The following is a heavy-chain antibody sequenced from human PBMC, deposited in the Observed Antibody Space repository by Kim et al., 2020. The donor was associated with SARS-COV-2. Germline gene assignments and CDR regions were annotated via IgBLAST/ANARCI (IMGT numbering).Heavy chain of an antibody. CDR3: AYYYDSSGYETFDY. Sequence: ASVKVSCKASGYTFTGYYMHWVRQAPGQGLEWMGWINPNSGGTNYAQKFQGRVTMTRDTSISTAYMELSRLRSDDTAVYYCAYYYDSSGYETFDYWGQGTLVTVSS. J-gene: IGHJ4*02. CDR2: INPNSGGT. V-gene: IGHV1-2*02. D-gene: IGHD3-22*01. CDR1: GYTFTGYY.